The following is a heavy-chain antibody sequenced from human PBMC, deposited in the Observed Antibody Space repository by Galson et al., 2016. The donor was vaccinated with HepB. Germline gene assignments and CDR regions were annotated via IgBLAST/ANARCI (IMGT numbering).Heavy chain of an antibody. J-gene: IGHJ4*02. CDR3: ARNLEGGDDSGLEGGDY. CDR1: GGTFSGYT. D-gene: IGHD2-21*02. Sequence: SVKVSCKASGGTFSGYTFSWVRRAPGQGLEWMGGIIPSFVTPHYAQKFQGRVTVTADESSNTVYMEMTSLRSEDTAVYWCARNLEGGDDSGLEGGDYWGQGTRVTVSS. CDR2: IIPSFVTP. V-gene: IGHV1-69*13.